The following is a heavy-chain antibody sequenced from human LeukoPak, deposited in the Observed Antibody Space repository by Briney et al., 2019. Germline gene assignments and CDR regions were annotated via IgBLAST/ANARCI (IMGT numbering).Heavy chain of an antibody. CDR1: GFTFSDYN. V-gene: IGHV3-11*01. Sequence: GGSLRLSCAASGFTFSDYNMRWIRQAPGKGLEWVSSISRSGSTKYYADSVKGRFTISRDNAKNSLFLQMNSLRAEDTAVYYCARARYDSSGPSLALFFDYWVQGTLVTVSS. D-gene: IGHD3-22*01. CDR3: ARARYDSSGPSLALFFDY. J-gene: IGHJ4*02. CDR2: ISRSGSTK.